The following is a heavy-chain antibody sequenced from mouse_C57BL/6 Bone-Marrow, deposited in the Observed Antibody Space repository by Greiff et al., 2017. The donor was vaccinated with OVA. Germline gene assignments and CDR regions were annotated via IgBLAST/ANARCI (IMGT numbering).Heavy chain of an antibody. V-gene: IGHV10-1*01. Sequence: EVHLVESGGGLVQPKGSLKLSCAASGFSFNTYAMNWVRQAPGKGLEWVARIRSKSNNYATYYADSVKDRFTISRDDSESMLYLQMNNLKTEDTAMYYCVRPPRYGSNAMDYWGQGTSVTVSS. CDR3: VRPPRYGSNAMDY. J-gene: IGHJ4*01. CDR1: GFSFNTYA. D-gene: IGHD1-1*01. CDR2: IRSKSNNYAT.